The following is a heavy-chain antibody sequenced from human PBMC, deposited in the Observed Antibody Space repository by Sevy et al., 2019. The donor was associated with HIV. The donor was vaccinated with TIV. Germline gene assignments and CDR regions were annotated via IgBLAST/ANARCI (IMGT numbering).Heavy chain of an antibody. CDR2: ISTGSRYI. J-gene: IGHJ4*02. CDR1: GFSFSTYT. D-gene: IGHD4-17*01. CDR3: AREPPTTAEPSFDY. V-gene: IGHV3-21*01. Sequence: GGSLRLSCAASGFSFSTYTMNWVSQAPGKGLEWVSSISTGSRYIFYADSVKGRFTISRDNAENSLYLQMNSLRAEDTAVYYCAREPPTTAEPSFDYWGQGTLVTVSS.